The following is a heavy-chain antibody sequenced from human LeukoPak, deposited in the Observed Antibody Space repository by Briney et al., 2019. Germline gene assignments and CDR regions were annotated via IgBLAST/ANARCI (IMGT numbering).Heavy chain of an antibody. D-gene: IGHD5-18*01. CDR3: ARDLVYSYGYRRGAFDI. Sequence: ASVKVSCKASGYTFTSYYMHWVRQAPGQGLEWMGIINPSGGSTSYAQKFQGRVTMTRDTSTSTVYMELSSLRSEDTAVYYCARDLVYSYGYRRGAFDIWGQGTMVTASS. CDR1: GYTFTSYY. CDR2: INPSGGST. J-gene: IGHJ3*02. V-gene: IGHV1-46*01.